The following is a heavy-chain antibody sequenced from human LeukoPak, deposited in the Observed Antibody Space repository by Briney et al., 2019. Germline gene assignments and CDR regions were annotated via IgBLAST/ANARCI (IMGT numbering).Heavy chain of an antibody. D-gene: IGHD3-10*01. J-gene: IGHJ4*02. CDR3: ARDGGELWPLDE. CDR2: IKPDGSET. V-gene: IGHV3-7*01. Sequence: GGSLRLSCVASGFPLKGYWMTWVRQSPGKGLDWVANIKPDGSETNYLDSVKGRFTISRDNARDSLFLEMNNLRVDDTAVYYCARDGGELWPLDEWGQGILVTVSS. CDR1: GFPLKGYW.